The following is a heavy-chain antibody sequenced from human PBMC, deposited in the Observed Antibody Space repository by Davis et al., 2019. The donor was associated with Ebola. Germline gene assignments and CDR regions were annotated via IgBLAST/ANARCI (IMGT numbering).Heavy chain of an antibody. D-gene: IGHD5-12*01. CDR1: GGTFSSYA. Sequence: SVKVSCKASGGTFSSYAISWVRQAPGQGLEWMGRIIPILGIANYAQKFQGRVTMTRDTSTSTVYMELSSPRSEDTAVYYCARERLRLRTPYGMDVWGQGTTVTVSS. V-gene: IGHV1-69*04. CDR2: IIPILGIA. J-gene: IGHJ6*02. CDR3: ARERLRLRTPYGMDV.